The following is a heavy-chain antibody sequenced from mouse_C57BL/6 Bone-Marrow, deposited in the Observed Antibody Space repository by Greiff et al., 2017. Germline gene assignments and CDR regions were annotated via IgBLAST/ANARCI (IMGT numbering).Heavy chain of an antibody. CDR3: TTGYYGSSYSY. Sequence: VQLQQSGAELVRPGASVKLSCTASGFTFKDDYMHWVKQRPEQGLEWIGWIDPENGDTEYASKFQGKATITADTSSNTAYLQLSSLTSEDTAVYYCTTGYYGSSYSYWGQGTTLTVSS. J-gene: IGHJ2*01. D-gene: IGHD1-1*01. CDR1: GFTFKDDY. CDR2: IDPENGDT. V-gene: IGHV14-4*01.